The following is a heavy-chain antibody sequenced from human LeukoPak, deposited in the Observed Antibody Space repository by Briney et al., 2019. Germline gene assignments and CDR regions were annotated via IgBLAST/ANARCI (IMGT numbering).Heavy chain of an antibody. Sequence: PGGSLRLSCAASGFTFSFYALSWVRQAPGKGLEWISAINTAGRPYYADSVGGRFTISRDNSKDTVYLQVDSLRAEDTAVYYCARELGTRGWYTADYWGQGTLVIVSS. CDR2: INTAGRP. D-gene: IGHD6-19*01. J-gene: IGHJ4*02. CDR1: GFTFSFYA. V-gene: IGHV3-23*01. CDR3: ARELGTRGWYTADY.